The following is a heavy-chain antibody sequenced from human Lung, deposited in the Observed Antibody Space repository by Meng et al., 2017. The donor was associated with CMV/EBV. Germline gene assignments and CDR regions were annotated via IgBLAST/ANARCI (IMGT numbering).Heavy chain of an antibody. V-gene: IGHV4-31*03. Sequence: QVRLTESGPGLVKPSQTLSLPCTVSGGSISSGGYYWSWIRQHPGEGLEWIGYIHYSGSTYYNPSLRSRLTISVDTSKNQFSLKLSSVTAADTAVYYCARASYGSGSPLGESWFDPWGQGTLVTVSS. CDR1: GGSISSGGYY. CDR2: IHYSGST. D-gene: IGHD3-10*01. J-gene: IGHJ5*02. CDR3: ARASYGSGSPLGESWFDP.